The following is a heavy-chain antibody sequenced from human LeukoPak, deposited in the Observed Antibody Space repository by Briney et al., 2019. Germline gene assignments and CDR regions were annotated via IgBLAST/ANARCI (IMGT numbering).Heavy chain of an antibody. CDR3: ARSPGGVATILFDY. CDR2: INHSGST. CDR1: GGSFSGYY. J-gene: IGHJ4*02. V-gene: IGHV4-34*01. Sequence: SETLSLTCAVYGGSFSGYYWSWIRQPPGKGLEWIGEINHSGSTNYNPSLKSRVTISVDTSKNQFSLKLSSVTAADTAVYYCARSPGGVATILFDYWGQGTLVTVSS. D-gene: IGHD5-12*01.